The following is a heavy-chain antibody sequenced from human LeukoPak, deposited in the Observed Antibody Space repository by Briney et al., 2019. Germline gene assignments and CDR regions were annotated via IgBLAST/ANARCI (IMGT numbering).Heavy chain of an antibody. CDR2: ISSSGSTI. J-gene: IGHJ4*02. D-gene: IGHD3-22*01. CDR1: GFTFSDYY. V-gene: IGHV3-11*04. CDR3: ARFSPSYYDSSGSPDY. Sequence: GGSLRLSCAASGFTFSDYYMSWIRQAPGKGLEWVSYISSSGSTIYYADSVKGRFTISRDNSKNTLYLQMNSLRAEDTAVYYCARFSPSYYDSSGSPDYWGQGTLVTLSS.